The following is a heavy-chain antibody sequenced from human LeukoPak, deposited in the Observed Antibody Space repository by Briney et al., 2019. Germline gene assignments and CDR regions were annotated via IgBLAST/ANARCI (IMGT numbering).Heavy chain of an antibody. J-gene: IGHJ6*03. V-gene: IGHV1-69*05. CDR2: IIPIFGTA. CDR3: ARGGVDGAHEVGYYMDV. CDR1: GGTFSSYA. D-gene: IGHD4-17*01. Sequence: ASVTVSFKASGGTFSSYAISWVRHAPGPGLEWMGGIIPIFGTANYAQKFQGRVTITTDESTSTAYMELSSLRSEDTAVYYCARGGVDGAHEVGYYMDVWGKGTTVTVSS.